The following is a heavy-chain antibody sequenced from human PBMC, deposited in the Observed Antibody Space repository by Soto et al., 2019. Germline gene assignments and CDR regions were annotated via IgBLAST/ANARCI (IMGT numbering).Heavy chain of an antibody. CDR3: ARVGYQLPPWGYSSGLYYFDY. V-gene: IGHV4-59*01. J-gene: IGHJ4*02. CDR1: GGSISSYY. D-gene: IGHD6-19*01. Sequence: KTSDTLSLTCTVSGGSISSYYWSWIRQPPGKGLEWIGYIYYSGSTNYNPSLKSRVTISVDTSKNQFSLKLSSVTAADTAVYYCARVGYQLPPWGYSSGLYYFDYWGQGTLVTVSS. CDR2: IYYSGST.